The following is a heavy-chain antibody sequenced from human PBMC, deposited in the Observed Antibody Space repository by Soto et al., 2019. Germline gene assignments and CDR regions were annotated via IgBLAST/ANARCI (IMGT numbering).Heavy chain of an antibody. V-gene: IGHV1-3*05. CDR3: ARSIVVVTALDY. Sequence: QVQLVQSGAEEKKPGASVKVPCKASGSTLPTYAMHWVPQPPGQRLEWMGWINAGNGNTKYSQKCQGRVTITRDTSASTAYMELSSLRSEDTAVYYCARSIVVVTALDYWGQGTLVTVSS. J-gene: IGHJ4*02. CDR1: GSTLPTYA. CDR2: INAGNGNT. D-gene: IGHD2-21*02.